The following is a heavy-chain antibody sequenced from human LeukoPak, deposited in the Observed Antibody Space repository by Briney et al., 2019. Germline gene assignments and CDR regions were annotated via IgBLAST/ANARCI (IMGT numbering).Heavy chain of an antibody. Sequence: QPGGSLRLSCVVSGFTFSESWMSWVRQAPGKGLGWVASLNLDGSDKYYVDSVKGRFTISRDNAKNSLYLQMDSLRAEDTALYYCARGPGDFDASDIWGQGTMVTVSS. CDR3: ARGPGDFDASDI. J-gene: IGHJ3*02. CDR2: LNLDGSDK. CDR1: GFTFSESW. D-gene: IGHD1-14*01. V-gene: IGHV3-7*01.